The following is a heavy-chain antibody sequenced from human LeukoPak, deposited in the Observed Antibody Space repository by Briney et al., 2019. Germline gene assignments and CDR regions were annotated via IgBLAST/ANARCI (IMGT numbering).Heavy chain of an antibody. CDR2: ITGSGGTT. D-gene: IGHD6-6*01. CDR1: GFTFNSYA. J-gene: IGHJ4*02. V-gene: IGHV3-23*01. CDR3: AKDSSYSSSSGLLFDY. Sequence: GGSLRLSCAASGFTFNSYAMSWVRQAPGKGLEWVSAITGSGGTTYYADSVKGRFTISRDNSKNTLFLQMNSLRAEDTAVYYCAKDSSYSSSSGLLFDYWGQGTLVTVSS.